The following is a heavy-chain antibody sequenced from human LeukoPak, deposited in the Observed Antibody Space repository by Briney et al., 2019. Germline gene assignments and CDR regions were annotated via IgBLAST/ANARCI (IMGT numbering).Heavy chain of an antibody. J-gene: IGHJ4*02. CDR2: MTNSGRST. V-gene: IGHV3-23*01. Sequence: GGSLRLSCAASGFTFSNYAMTWVRQAPGKGPEWVSSMTNSGRSTYYADSVKGRFTISRDNSKNMLYLQMNSLRTEDTAVYYCAKEPFRGGGYNLDYWGQGTLATVSS. CDR3: AKEPFRGGGYNLDY. D-gene: IGHD5-24*01. CDR1: GFTFSNYA.